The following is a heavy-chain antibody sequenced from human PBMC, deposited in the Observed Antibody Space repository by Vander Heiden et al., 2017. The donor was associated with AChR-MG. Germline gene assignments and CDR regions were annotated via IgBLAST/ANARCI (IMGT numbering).Heavy chain of an antibody. D-gene: IGHD3-22*01. CDR3: ARLYYYDSSGQSPFGY. Sequence: QVQLVQSGAEVKKPGSSVKVSCKASGGTFSSYAISWVRQAPGQGLEWMRGITTILGTANYAQKFQGRVTITADKSTNTVYMELSSLRSEDTAVYYCARLYYYDSSGQSPFGYWGQGTLVTVSS. CDR1: GGTFSSYA. J-gene: IGHJ4*02. CDR2: ITTILGTA. V-gene: IGHV1-69*06.